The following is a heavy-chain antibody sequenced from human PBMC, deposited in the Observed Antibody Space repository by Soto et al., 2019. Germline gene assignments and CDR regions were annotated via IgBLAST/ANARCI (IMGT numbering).Heavy chain of an antibody. D-gene: IGHD5-12*01. CDR1: GFIFNSYY. V-gene: IGHV3-7*03. CDR3: VRDWIDGYNHCFNH. J-gene: IGHJ4*02. Sequence: EVQLVESGGGLVQPGGSLRLSCAASGFIFNSYYMSWVRQAPGEGLEWVANIKPDGSEKYYVDSVEGRFTISRDNARNSLYLQMNGLRAEDTAVYYCVRDWIDGYNHCFNHWGQGYPVTVSS. CDR2: IKPDGSEK.